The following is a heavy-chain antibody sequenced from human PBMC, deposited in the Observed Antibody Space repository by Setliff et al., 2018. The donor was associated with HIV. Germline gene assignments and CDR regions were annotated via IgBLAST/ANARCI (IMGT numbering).Heavy chain of an antibody. CDR1: GGSISSGSYY. V-gene: IGHV4-61*02. D-gene: IGHD6-13*01. Sequence: PSETLSLTCTVSGGSISSGSYYWSWVRQPAGKGLEWIGRIYTSGSTNYNPSLKGRVTISVDTSKNQFSLKLRSVTALDTAVYYCARKGSSSRSQEYYYDFWGQGTLVTVSS. CDR2: IYTSGST. J-gene: IGHJ4*02. CDR3: ARKGSSSRSQEYYYDF.